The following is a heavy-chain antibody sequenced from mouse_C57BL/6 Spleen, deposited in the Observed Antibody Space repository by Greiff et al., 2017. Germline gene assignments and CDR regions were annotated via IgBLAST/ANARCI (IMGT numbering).Heavy chain of an antibody. CDR3: TNPHYYGSSYWYFDV. CDR2: IRNKANNHAT. J-gene: IGHJ1*03. CDR1: GFTFSDAW. D-gene: IGHD1-1*01. Sequence: EVKLMESGGGLVQPGGSMKLSCAASGFTFSDAWMDWVRQSPEKGLEWVAEIRNKANNHATYYAESVKGRFTISRDDSKSSVYLQMNSLRAEDTGIYYCTNPHYYGSSYWYFDVWGTGTTVTVSS. V-gene: IGHV6-6*01.